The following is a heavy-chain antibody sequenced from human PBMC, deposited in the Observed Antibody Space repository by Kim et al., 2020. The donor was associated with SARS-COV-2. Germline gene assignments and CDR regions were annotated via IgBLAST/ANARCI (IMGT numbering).Heavy chain of an antibody. CDR2: ISWNSGSI. V-gene: IGHV3-9*01. D-gene: IGHD3-3*01. CDR3: AKDRREWLSYYYYYYMDV. Sequence: GGSLRLSCAASGFTFGDYAMHWVRQAPGKGLEWVSGISWNSGSIAYADSVKGRFTISRDNAKNSLYLQMNSLRAEDTALYYCAKDRREWLSYYYYYYMDVWGKGTTVTVSS. J-gene: IGHJ6*03. CDR1: GFTFGDYA.